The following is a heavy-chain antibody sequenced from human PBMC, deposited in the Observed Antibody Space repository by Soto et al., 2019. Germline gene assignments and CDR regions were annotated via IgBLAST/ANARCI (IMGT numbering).Heavy chain of an antibody. D-gene: IGHD3-10*01. V-gene: IGHV4-31*03. CDR3: ARDYYGSGSYYPIYYFDY. CDR2: IYYSGST. Sequence: SETLSLTCTVSGGSISSGGYYWSWIRQHPGKGLEWIGYIYYSGSTYYNPSLKSRVTISVDTSKNQFSLKLSSVTAADTAVYYCARDYYGSGSYYPIYYFDYWGQGTLVTVSS. J-gene: IGHJ4*02. CDR1: GGSISSGGYY.